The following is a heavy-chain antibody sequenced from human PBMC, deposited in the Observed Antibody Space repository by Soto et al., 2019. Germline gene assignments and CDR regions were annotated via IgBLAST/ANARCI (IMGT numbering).Heavy chain of an antibody. CDR2: IYYSGST. J-gene: IGHJ6*02. V-gene: IGHV4-31*03. D-gene: IGHD2-2*01. CDR3: ARCLFDVPAYGMDV. CDR1: GGSISSGGYY. Sequence: QVQLQESGPGLVKPSQTLSLTCTVSGGSISSGGYYWSWIRQHPGKGLEWIGYIYYSGSTYYNPSLKSRVTISVDPSKNQFSLKLSSVTAADTAVYYCARCLFDVPAYGMDVWGQGTTVTVSS.